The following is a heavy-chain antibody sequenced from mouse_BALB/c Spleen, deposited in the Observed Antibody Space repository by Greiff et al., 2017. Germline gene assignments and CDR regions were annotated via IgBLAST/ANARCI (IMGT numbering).Heavy chain of an antibody. Sequence: QVHVKQSGAELMKPGASVKISCKATGYTFSSYWIEWVKQRPGHGLEWIGEILPGSGSTNYNEKFKGKATFTADTSSNTAYMQLSSLTSEDSAVYYCARWGTTVVATSAYFDVWGAGTTVTVSS. CDR2: ILPGSGST. CDR1: GYTFSSYW. CDR3: ARWGTTVVATSAYFDV. D-gene: IGHD1-1*01. V-gene: IGHV1-9*01. J-gene: IGHJ1*01.